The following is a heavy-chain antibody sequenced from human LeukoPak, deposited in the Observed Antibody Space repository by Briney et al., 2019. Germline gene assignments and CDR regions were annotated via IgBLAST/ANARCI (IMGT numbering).Heavy chain of an antibody. V-gene: IGHV4-39*07. CDR2: IYYSGST. Sequence: SETLSLTCTVSGGSISSSSYYWGWIRQPPGKGLEWIGSIYYSGSTYYNPSLKSRVTISVDTSKNQFSLKLSSVTAADTAVYYCARDGVEGNSWYGYYYYMDVWGKGTTVTVSS. CDR3: ARDGVEGNSWYGYYYYMDV. CDR1: GGSISSSSYY. D-gene: IGHD6-13*01. J-gene: IGHJ6*03.